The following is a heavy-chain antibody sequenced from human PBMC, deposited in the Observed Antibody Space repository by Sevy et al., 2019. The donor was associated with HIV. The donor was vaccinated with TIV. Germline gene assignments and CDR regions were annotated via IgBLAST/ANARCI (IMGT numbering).Heavy chain of an antibody. CDR1: GFTFSSYA. CDR2: ISGSGDST. J-gene: IGHJ5*02. D-gene: IGHD5-18*01. V-gene: IGHV3-23*01. CDR3: AKSAYSYGFSHWFDP. Sequence: GGSLRLSCAASGFTFSSYAMSWVRQAPGKGLEWVSAISGSGDSTYYADSVKGRFTISRDDSKNTLYLQMNGLSVEDTAVYYCAKSAYSYGFSHWFDPWGQGTLVTVSS.